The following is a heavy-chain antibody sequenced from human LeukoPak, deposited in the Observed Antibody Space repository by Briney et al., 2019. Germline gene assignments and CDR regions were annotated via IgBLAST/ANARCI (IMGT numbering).Heavy chain of an antibody. V-gene: IGHV3-30*03. CDR2: ISYDGSNK. Sequence: GGSLRLSCAASGFTFSSYGMHWVRQAPGKGLEWVAVISYDGSNKYYADSVKGRFTISRDNSKNTLYLQMNSLRAEDTAVYYCARAPNGGWYPDKWGQGTLVTVSS. CDR3: ARAPNGGWYPDK. CDR1: GFTFSSYG. D-gene: IGHD6-19*01. J-gene: IGHJ4*02.